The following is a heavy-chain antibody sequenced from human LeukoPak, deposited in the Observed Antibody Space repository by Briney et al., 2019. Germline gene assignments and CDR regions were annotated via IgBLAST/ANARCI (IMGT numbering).Heavy chain of an antibody. CDR3: AREKYCVPNDCLHGRFYFNS. J-gene: IGHJ4*02. CDR2: ISDDGSNK. D-gene: IGHD2-21*01. CDR1: GFTFSSYA. Sequence: PGGSLRLSCAASGFTFSSYAMHWVRQAPGKGLEWVAVISDDGSNKYYSDSVKGRFTISRDNFKNTLYLQMNTLRAEDTAVYFCAREKYCVPNDCLHGRFYFNSWGQGTLVTVSS. V-gene: IGHV3-30-3*01.